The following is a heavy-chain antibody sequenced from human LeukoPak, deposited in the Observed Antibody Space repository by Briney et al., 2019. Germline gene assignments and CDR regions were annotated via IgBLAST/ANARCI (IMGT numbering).Heavy chain of an antibody. CDR3: ARGDFCSGGSCLLY. Sequence: SETLSLTCTVSGGSISSYYWSWIRQPPGKGLDWIGYIYYSGSTNYNPSLKSRVTISVDTSKNQFSLKLSSVTAADTAVYYCARGDFCSGGSCLLYWGQGTLVTVSS. CDR2: IYYSGST. CDR1: GGSISSYY. J-gene: IGHJ4*02. D-gene: IGHD2-15*01. V-gene: IGHV4-59*01.